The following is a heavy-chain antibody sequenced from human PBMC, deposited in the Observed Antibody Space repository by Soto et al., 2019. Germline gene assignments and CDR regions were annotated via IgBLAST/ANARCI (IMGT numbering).Heavy chain of an antibody. Sequence: GGSLRVSCAASGFTFSSYAMSWVRQAPGKGLEWVSAISGSGGSTYYADSVKGRFTISRDNSKNTLYLQMNSLRAEDTAVYYCAKDLGRDVLLWFRAEVYYYMDVWGKGTTVTVSS. D-gene: IGHD3-10*01. V-gene: IGHV3-23*01. J-gene: IGHJ6*03. CDR2: ISGSGGST. CDR1: GFTFSSYA. CDR3: AKDLGRDVLLWFRAEVYYYMDV.